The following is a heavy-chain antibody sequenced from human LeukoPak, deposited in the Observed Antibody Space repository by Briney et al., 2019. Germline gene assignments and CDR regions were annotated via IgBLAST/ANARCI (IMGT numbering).Heavy chain of an antibody. J-gene: IGHJ4*02. V-gene: IGHV1-18*01. Sequence: ASVKVSCKASGYTFISYGISWVRQAPGQGLEWMGWISAYNGNANYAQKLQGRVTMTTDTSTSTAYMELRSLRSDDTAVYYCARVDYGDYLYYFDYWGQGTLVTVSS. D-gene: IGHD4-17*01. CDR2: ISAYNGNA. CDR3: ARVDYGDYLYYFDY. CDR1: GYTFISYG.